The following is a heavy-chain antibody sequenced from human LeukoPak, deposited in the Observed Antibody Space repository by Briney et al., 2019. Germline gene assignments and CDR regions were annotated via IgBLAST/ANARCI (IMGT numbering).Heavy chain of an antibody. D-gene: IGHD5-24*01. CDR3: ARGTVEMATIHGDAFDI. Sequence: ASVKVSCKASGYTFTDYYMQWVRQAPGQRLEWMGWINPNSGGTYYAQKFQGRVTLTRDTSISTAYMELSRLRSDDTAVYYCARGTVEMATIHGDAFDIWGQGTMVTVSS. CDR2: INPNSGGT. V-gene: IGHV1-2*02. CDR1: GYTFTDYY. J-gene: IGHJ3*02.